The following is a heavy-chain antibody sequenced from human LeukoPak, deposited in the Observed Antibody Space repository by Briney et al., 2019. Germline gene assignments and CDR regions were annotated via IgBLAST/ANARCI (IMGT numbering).Heavy chain of an antibody. D-gene: IGHD3-22*01. Sequence: GGSLRLSCAASGFTVSSNYMSWVRQAPGKGLEWVSVIYSGGSTYYADSVKGRFTISRDNSKNTLYLQMNSLRVEDTAVYYCARGLMYYDSSGFGDCWGQGTLVTVSS. CDR2: IYSGGST. CDR3: ARGLMYYDSSGFGDC. V-gene: IGHV3-53*01. CDR1: GFTVSSNY. J-gene: IGHJ4*02.